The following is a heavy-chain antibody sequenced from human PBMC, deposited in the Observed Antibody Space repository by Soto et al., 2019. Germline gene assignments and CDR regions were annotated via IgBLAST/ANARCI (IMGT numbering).Heavy chain of an antibody. CDR1: GLAFSQYG. J-gene: IGHJ4*02. D-gene: IGHD6-19*01. V-gene: IGHV3-23*01. Sequence: GGSLRLSCTASGLAFSQYGMSWVPQAPGKGLEWVSSIRSFDYRTNYADSVKGRFTISRDNSKSTLSLQMNSLRAEDTAVYYCAKDVESGWYEAFDYWGPGTLVTVSS. CDR2: IRSFDYRT. CDR3: AKDVESGWYEAFDY.